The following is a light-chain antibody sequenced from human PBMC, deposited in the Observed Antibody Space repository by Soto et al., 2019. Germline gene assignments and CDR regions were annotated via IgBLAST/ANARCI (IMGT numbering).Light chain of an antibody. Sequence: AIQLTQSPSSLSASVGDRVTITCRASQGISSALAWYQQKPGKAPNLLIYDASSLESWVPSRFSGSGSGTDFTLTISSLQPEDFATYYCQQFNSYPLTFGGGTKVDIK. V-gene: IGKV1-13*02. CDR3: QQFNSYPLT. J-gene: IGKJ4*01. CDR1: QGISSA. CDR2: DAS.